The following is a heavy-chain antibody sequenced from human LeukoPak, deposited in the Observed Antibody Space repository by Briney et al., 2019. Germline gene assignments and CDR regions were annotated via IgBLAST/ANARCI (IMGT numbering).Heavy chain of an antibody. V-gene: IGHV4-4*07. D-gene: IGHD3-22*01. J-gene: IGHJ3*02. Sequence: SETLSLTCSVSGGSFSNYFWSWVRQPAGKGLEWIGRIYPSGNTNYNPSLKSRVTISVDTSKNQFSLKLSSVTAADTAVYFCARGPYSYDSSGAFDIWGQGTMVTVSS. CDR1: GGSFSNYF. CDR3: ARGPYSYDSSGAFDI. CDR2: IYPSGNT.